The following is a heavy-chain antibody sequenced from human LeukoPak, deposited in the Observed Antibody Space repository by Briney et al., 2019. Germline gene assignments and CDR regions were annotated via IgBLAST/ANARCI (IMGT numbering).Heavy chain of an antibody. Sequence: KPSETLSLTCTVSGGSISSYYWSWIRQPPGKGLEWIGYIYYSGSTNYNPSLKSRVTISVDTSKNQFSLKLSSVTAADTAVYYCARGRDGYNSLGAFDIWGQGTMVTVSS. V-gene: IGHV4-59*01. D-gene: IGHD5-24*01. CDR1: GGSISSYY. CDR2: IYYSGST. J-gene: IGHJ3*02. CDR3: ARGRDGYNSLGAFDI.